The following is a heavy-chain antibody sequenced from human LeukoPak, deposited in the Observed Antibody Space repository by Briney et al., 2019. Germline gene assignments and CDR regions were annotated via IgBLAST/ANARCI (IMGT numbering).Heavy chain of an antibody. J-gene: IGHJ6*02. D-gene: IGHD2-2*01. CDR1: GGSISSGDYY. Sequence: SETLSLTCTVSGGSISSGDYYWSWIRQPPGKGLEWIGYISHTGSTNYNPSLKSRVTMLIDTSKNQFSLKLSSVTAADTAMYYCARVEYQLLGRYYYYGLDVWGQGTTVTVSS. V-gene: IGHV4-61*08. CDR2: ISHTGST. CDR3: ARVEYQLLGRYYYYGLDV.